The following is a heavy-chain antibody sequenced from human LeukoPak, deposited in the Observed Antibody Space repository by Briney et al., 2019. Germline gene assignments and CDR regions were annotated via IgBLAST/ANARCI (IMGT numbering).Heavy chain of an antibody. V-gene: IGHV1-18*04. Sequence: GASVKVSCKASGYTFTGYYMHWVRQAPGQGLEWMGWISAYNGNTNYAQKLQGRVTMTTDTSTSTAYMELRSLRSDDTAVYYCATSGYSYGLYYYYYYMDVWGKGTTVTVSS. D-gene: IGHD5-18*01. CDR1: GYTFTGYY. CDR3: ATSGYSYGLYYYYYYMDV. J-gene: IGHJ6*03. CDR2: ISAYNGNT.